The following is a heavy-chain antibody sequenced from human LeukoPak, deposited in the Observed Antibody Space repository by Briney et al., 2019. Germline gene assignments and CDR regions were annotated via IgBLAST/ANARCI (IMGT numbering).Heavy chain of an antibody. V-gene: IGHV3-7*01. CDR2: IKQDGSEQ. CDR3: VRAGGAYSFNP. D-gene: IGHD5-18*01. Sequence: GGSLRHFCVASGFTFDGYWMHWLGQAAGKGLEWVANIKQDGSEQFYVDSVKGRFTISRDNAKNSLYLQMNSLRAEDTAVYYCVRAGGAYSFNPWGQGTLVTVSS. J-gene: IGHJ5*02. CDR1: GFTFDGYW.